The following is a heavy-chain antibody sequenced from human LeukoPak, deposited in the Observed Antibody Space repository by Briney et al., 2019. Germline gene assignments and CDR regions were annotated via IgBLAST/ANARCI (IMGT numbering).Heavy chain of an antibody. CDR3: ARDNPWLPDAGPRAFDI. D-gene: IGHD6-19*01. J-gene: IGHJ3*02. Sequence: SETLSLTCAVYGGSFSGYYWSWIRQPPGKGLEWIGEINHSGSTNYNPSLKSRVTISVDASKNQFSLKLSSVTAEDTAVYYCARDNPWLPDAGPRAFDIWGQGTMVTVSS. V-gene: IGHV4-34*01. CDR1: GGSFSGYY. CDR2: INHSGST.